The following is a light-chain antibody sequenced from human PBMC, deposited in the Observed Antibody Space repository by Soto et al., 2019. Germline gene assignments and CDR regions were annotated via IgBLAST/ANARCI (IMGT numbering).Light chain of an antibody. J-gene: IGKJ4*01. V-gene: IGKV1-5*01. CDR1: QSISSW. CDR3: QQYDSYALT. Sequence: DIQMTQSPSTLSASVGDRVTITCRASQSISSWLAWYQQKPGKAPNLLIYDVSKLQRGVPSRFSGSGSGTEFTLTISILQPDDFATYYCQQYDSYALTIGGGTNVE. CDR2: DVS.